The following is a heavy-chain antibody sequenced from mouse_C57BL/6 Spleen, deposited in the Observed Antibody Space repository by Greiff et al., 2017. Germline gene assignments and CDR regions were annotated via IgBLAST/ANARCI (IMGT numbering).Heavy chain of an antibody. J-gene: IGHJ2*01. CDR3: ARDGVLLDY. V-gene: IGHV1-50*01. CDR1: GYTFTSYW. CDR2: IDPSDSYT. D-gene: IGHD1-1*01. Sequence: VQLQQPGAELVKPGASVKLSCKASGYTFTSYWMQWVKQRPGQGLEWIGEIDPSDSYTNYNQKFKGKATLTVDTSSSTAYMQRSSLTSEDSAVYYCARDGVLLDYWGQGTTLTVSS.